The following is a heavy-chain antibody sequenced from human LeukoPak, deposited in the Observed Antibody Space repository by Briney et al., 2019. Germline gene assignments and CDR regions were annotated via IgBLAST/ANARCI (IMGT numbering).Heavy chain of an antibody. CDR1: GGSISSYY. V-gene: IGHV4-59*08. CDR3: ARLYGYYYDSSGYYSYFDY. Sequence: PSETLSLTCTVSGGSISSYYWSWIRQPPGKGLEWIGYIYYSGSTNYNPSLKSRVTISVDTSKNQFSLKLSSVTAADTAVYYCARLYGYYYDSSGYYSYFDYWGQGTLVTVSS. CDR2: IYYSGST. J-gene: IGHJ4*02. D-gene: IGHD3-22*01.